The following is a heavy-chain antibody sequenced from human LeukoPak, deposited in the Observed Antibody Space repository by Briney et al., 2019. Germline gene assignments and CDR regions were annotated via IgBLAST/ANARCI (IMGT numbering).Heavy chain of an antibody. CDR2: ISAYNGNR. CDR3: ARLVYYDSSGYYYLWFDP. Sequence: GASVKVSCKASVSTFTSYGISWVRQAPGQGLEWMGWISAYNGNRNYAQKPQGRVTMTTDTSTSTAYIELRSLRSDDTAVYYCARLVYYDSSGYYYLWFDPWGQGTLVSVSS. CDR1: VSTFTSYG. D-gene: IGHD3-22*01. J-gene: IGHJ5*02. V-gene: IGHV1-18*01.